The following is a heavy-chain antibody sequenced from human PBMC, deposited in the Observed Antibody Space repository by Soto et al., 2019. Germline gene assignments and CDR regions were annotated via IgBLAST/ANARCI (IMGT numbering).Heavy chain of an antibody. D-gene: IGHD3-3*01. Sequence: ASVKVSCKASGYTFTSYAIHWVRQAPGQRLEWMGWINTGNGNTKYSQKFRAGVTMTTDTSTSTAYMELRSLRSDDTAVYYCARDRRFLEWLHSLYCYYGMDVWGQGTTVTVSS. CDR1: GYTFTSYA. CDR2: INTGNGNT. CDR3: ARDRRFLEWLHSLYCYYGMDV. J-gene: IGHJ6*02. V-gene: IGHV1-3*04.